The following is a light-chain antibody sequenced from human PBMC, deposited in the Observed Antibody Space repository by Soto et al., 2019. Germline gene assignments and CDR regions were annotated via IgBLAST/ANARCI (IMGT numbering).Light chain of an antibody. CDR2: EDT. Sequence: QSALTQPASVSGSPGQTITISCSGSSSDVGSYNLVSWYQQYPGKAPKLTIYEDTKRPSGVSNRFSGSKSGNTASLTISGLQDEDEADYYCCSYAGSSTGVFGGGTKLTVL. CDR1: SSDVGSYNL. J-gene: IGLJ3*02. V-gene: IGLV2-23*01. CDR3: CSYAGSSTGV.